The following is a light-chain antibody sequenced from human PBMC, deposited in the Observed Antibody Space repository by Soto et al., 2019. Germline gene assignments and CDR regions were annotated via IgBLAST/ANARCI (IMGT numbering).Light chain of an antibody. CDR1: QHIRND. V-gene: IGKV1-6*01. Sequence: AIRMTQSPSSLSASVGDRVTITCRASQHIRNDLGWYQQKPGRAPKLLIYSSSTLQSGVPSRFNGSGSGTDFTLSISSLQPEDFATYYCLQDYAFSWTFGQGTNVEVK. CDR2: SSS. J-gene: IGKJ1*01. CDR3: LQDYAFSWT.